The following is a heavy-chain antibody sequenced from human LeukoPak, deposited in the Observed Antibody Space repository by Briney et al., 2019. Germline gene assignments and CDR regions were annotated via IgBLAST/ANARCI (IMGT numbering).Heavy chain of an antibody. D-gene: IGHD3-16*02. CDR2: INPSGGST. CDR3: ERDGWSVYDYVWGSYRPDY. V-gene: IGHV1-46*01. Sequence: ASVKVSCKASGYTFTSYYMHWVRQAPGQGLEWMGIINPSGGSTSYAQKFQGRVTMTRDMSTSTVYMELSSLRSEDTAVYYCERDGWSVYDYVWGSYRPDYWGKGTLVTVSS. CDR1: GYTFTSYY. J-gene: IGHJ4*02.